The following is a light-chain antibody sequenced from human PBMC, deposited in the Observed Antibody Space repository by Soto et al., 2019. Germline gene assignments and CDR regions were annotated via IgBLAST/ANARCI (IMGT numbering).Light chain of an antibody. Sequence: DIVLTQSPDTLSLSPGERATLSCRASQSVRNNYFAWYQQKPGQAPRLLIYGASSRATGIPDRFSGSGSGTDFTLTISRLEPEDFAVYFCQQYTTSPWTCGQGTTVEI. CDR1: QSVRNNY. J-gene: IGKJ1*01. CDR3: QQYTTSPWT. CDR2: GAS. V-gene: IGKV3-20*01.